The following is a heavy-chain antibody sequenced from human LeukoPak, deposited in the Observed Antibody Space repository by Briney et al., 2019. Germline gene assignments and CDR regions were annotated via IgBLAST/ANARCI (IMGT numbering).Heavy chain of an antibody. D-gene: IGHD3-16*01. Sequence: GGSLRLSCAASGFTFNSYAMSWVRQAPGKGLEWVSINSASGGSTYYADSVKGRFTISRDNSKNTLYLQMNSLRAEDTAVYYCATQGGNFDYWGQGTLVTVSS. CDR3: ATQGGNFDY. J-gene: IGHJ4*02. V-gene: IGHV3-23*01. CDR1: GFTFNSYA. CDR2: NSASGGST.